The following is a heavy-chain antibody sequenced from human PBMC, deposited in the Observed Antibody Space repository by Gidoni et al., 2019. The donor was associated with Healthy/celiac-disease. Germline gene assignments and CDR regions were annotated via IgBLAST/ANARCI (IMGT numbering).Heavy chain of an antibody. CDR3: ASDFWSPYYYYGMDV. J-gene: IGHJ6*02. Sequence: EVQLVESGGGLVQPGGSLRLSCAASGFTFSSYWMSWVRQAPGKGLEWVANIKQDGSEKYYVDSVKGRFTISRDNAKNSLYLHMNSLRAEDTAVYYCASDFWSPYYYYGMDVWGQGTTVTVSS. CDR2: IKQDGSEK. D-gene: IGHD3-3*01. CDR1: GFTFSSYW. V-gene: IGHV3-7*03.